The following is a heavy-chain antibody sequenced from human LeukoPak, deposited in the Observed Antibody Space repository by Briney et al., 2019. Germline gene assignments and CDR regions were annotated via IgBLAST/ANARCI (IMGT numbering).Heavy chain of an antibody. J-gene: IGHJ3*02. D-gene: IGHD4-17*01. CDR2: INPSAGNT. CDR1: GYTFTSYY. V-gene: IGHV1-46*01. CDR3: ARQKNDYGDYPDAFDI. Sequence: ASVKVSCKASGYTFTSYYIHWVRQAPGPGLEWMGLINPSAGNTAYAQKFQGRGSMTSDTSTSTVYMELSSLRSEDTAVYYCARQKNDYGDYPDAFDIWGQGTMVTVSS.